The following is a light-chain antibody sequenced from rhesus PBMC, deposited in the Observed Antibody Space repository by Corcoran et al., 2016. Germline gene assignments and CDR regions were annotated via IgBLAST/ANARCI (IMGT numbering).Light chain of an antibody. Sequence: DVVMTQSPLSLPITPGQPASISCRSSQSLVHSDGNTYLRWYQQKPGQPPRLLIYKVSHRYSGAPDRFSGSGAGTDFTLKISRGEAEDVGVYYCGQGTHWPRTFGQGTKVEIK. CDR1: QSLVHSDGNTY. CDR2: KVS. CDR3: GQGTHWPRT. V-gene: IGKV2-64*01. J-gene: IGKJ1*01.